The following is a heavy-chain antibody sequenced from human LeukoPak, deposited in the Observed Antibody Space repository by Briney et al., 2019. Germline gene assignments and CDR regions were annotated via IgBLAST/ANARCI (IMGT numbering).Heavy chain of an antibody. J-gene: IGHJ4*02. CDR2: ISGSGGST. D-gene: IGHD3-22*01. CDR1: GFTFSSYA. V-gene: IGHV3-23*01. CDR3: AKGGPTYDYDSSGYCRFDY. Sequence: PGGSLRLSCAVSGFTFSSYAVGWVRQPPGKGRGWVSAISGSGGSTYYAHSVQGRFTISRDNSKNTLYLQVNSLGAEDAAVYYCAKGGPTYDYDSSGYCRFDYWGQGTLVTVSS.